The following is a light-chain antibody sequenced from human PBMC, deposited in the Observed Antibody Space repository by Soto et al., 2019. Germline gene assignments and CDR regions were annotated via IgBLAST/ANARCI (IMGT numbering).Light chain of an antibody. CDR2: GAS. J-gene: IGKJ1*01. V-gene: IGKV3-15*01. CDR1: QSVSNN. CDR3: QQYNNWPRT. Sequence: EIVMTQSPATLSVSPGERATLSCRASQSVSNNLAWYQQKPGQAPRLLIYGASTRATGIPARFSGSGSGTEFTLTISSLQSEDCALYYCQQYNNWPRTFGQGTKVDIK.